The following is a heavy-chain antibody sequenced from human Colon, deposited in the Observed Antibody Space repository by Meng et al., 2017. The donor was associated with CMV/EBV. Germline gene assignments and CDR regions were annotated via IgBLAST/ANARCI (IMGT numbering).Heavy chain of an antibody. CDR1: GFTFSDYY. V-gene: IGHV3-21*01. CDR3: ARDRGTRLTSGGYYYYYGMDV. CDR2: ISSSSSYI. J-gene: IGHJ6*02. Sequence: GGSLRLSCAASGFTFSDYYMNWVRQAPGKGLEWVSSISSSSSYIYYADSVKGRFTISRDNAKNSLYLQMNSLRAEDTAVYYCARDRGTRLTSGGYYYYYGMDVWGQGTTVTVSS. D-gene: IGHD3-16*01.